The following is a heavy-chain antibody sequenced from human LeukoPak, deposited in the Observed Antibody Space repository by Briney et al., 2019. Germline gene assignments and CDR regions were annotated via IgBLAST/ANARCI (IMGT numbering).Heavy chain of an antibody. CDR3: ARGDYVWGSYLPTYYFDY. J-gene: IGHJ4*02. V-gene: IGHV1-2*02. CDR1: GYTFTGYY. CDR2: INPNSGGT. Sequence: GASVEVSCKASGYTFTGYYMHRVRQAPGQGLEWMGWINPNSGGTNYAQKFQGRVTMTRDTSISTAYMELSRLRSDDTAVYYCARGDYVWGSYLPTYYFDYWGQGTLVTVSS. D-gene: IGHD3-16*02.